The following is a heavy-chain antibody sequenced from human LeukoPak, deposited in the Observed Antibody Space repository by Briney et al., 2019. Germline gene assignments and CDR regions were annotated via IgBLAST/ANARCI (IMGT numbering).Heavy chain of an antibody. CDR1: GFTLSSYS. J-gene: IGHJ4*02. Sequence: GGSLGLSRAASGFTLSSYSMSWVRQAPGKGLEWVAALSVGGGDTYYADSVKGRFTISRDISKSTLYLQMNGLRAEDTATYYCARDYTEGITWYYYFDYWGQGTLVSVSS. CDR3: ARDYTEGITWYYYFDY. V-gene: IGHV3-23*01. D-gene: IGHD3-16*01. CDR2: LSVGGGDT.